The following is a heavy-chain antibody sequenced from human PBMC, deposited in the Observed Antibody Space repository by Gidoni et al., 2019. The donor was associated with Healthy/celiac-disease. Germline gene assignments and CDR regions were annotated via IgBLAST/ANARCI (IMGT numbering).Heavy chain of an antibody. CDR1: GASVSSNSAP. J-gene: IGHJ6*02. V-gene: IGHV6-1*01. CDR2: TYYRSKWYN. D-gene: IGHD2-21*02. Sequence: QVQLQQSGPGLVKPSQTLSLTCAISGASVSSNSAPWHWIRQSPSRELEWLGRTYYRSKWYNDYAVSVKSRITINPDTSKNQFSLQMNSVTPEDTAVYYCARVAPTSGGNSKKNYGMDVWGQGTTVTVSS. CDR3: ARVAPTSGGNSKKNYGMDV.